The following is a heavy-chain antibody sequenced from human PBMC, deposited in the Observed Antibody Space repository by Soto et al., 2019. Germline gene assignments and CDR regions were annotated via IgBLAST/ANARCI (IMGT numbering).Heavy chain of an antibody. CDR2: IYYSGST. J-gene: IGHJ6*02. CDR1: VGSISGGGYY. V-gene: IGHV4-31*02. D-gene: IGHD3-10*01. CDR3: ARDLSVNYYGSXSDSAHKYYYYYYGKDG. Sequence: PSETLSLTCTVSVGSISGGGYYWSWIRQHPGKGLEWIGYIYYSGSTYYNPSLKSRVTISVDTSKTQFSLKLSSVTAADTAVYYCARDLSVNYYGSXSDSAHKYYYYYYGKDGWGQGTTVTVSS.